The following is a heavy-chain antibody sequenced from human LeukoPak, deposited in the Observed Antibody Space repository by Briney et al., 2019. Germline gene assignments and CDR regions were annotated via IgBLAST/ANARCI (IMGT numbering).Heavy chain of an antibody. CDR2: INHSGST. D-gene: IGHD5-12*01. V-gene: IGHV4-34*01. J-gene: IGHJ4*02. Sequence: SETLSLTCAVSGGSFSGYYWSWIRQPPGKGLEWIGEINHSGSTNYNPSLKSRVNISVDTPKIQFSPELSSVTAAGTAVYYCAHGGYYGGYGYWGQGTLVTVSS. CDR3: AHGGYYGGYGY. CDR1: GGSFSGYY.